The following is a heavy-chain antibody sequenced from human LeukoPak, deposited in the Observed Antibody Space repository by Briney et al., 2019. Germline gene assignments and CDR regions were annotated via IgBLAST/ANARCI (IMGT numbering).Heavy chain of an antibody. Sequence: PGGSLRLSCAASGFTFSSYAMSWVRQAPGKGLEWVSAISGSGGSTYYADSVKGRFTISRDNSKNTLYLQMSSLRAEDTAVYYCAKGDYYYGSGSENTKPYYFDYWGQGTLVTVSS. J-gene: IGHJ4*02. CDR2: ISGSGGST. CDR3: AKGDYYYGSGSENTKPYYFDY. V-gene: IGHV3-23*01. D-gene: IGHD3-10*01. CDR1: GFTFSSYA.